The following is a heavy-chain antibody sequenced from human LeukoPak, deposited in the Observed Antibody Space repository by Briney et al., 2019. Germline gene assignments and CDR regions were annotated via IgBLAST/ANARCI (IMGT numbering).Heavy chain of an antibody. CDR3: ARDQSYDILTGYYYFDY. Sequence: ASGKVSCKASGYTFTGYYMHWVRQAPGQGLEWMGWINPNSGGTNYAQKFQGRVTMTRDTSISTAYMELSRLRSDDTAVYYCARDQSYDILTGYYYFDYWGQGTLVTVSS. CDR1: GYTFTGYY. CDR2: INPNSGGT. V-gene: IGHV1-2*02. D-gene: IGHD3-9*01. J-gene: IGHJ4*02.